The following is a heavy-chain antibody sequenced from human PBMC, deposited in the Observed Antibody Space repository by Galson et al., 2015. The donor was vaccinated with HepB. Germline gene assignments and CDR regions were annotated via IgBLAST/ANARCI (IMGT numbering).Heavy chain of an antibody. CDR1: GFTFSSYA. CDR2: ISGSGGST. D-gene: IGHD3-22*01. Sequence: SLRLSCAASGFTFSSYAMSWVRQAPGKGLEWVSAISGSGGSTYYADSVKGRFTISRDNSKNTLYLQMNSLRAEDTAVYYCAKDLYQVSRFYYDSSGFLLDYWGQGTLVTVSS. CDR3: AKDLYQVSRFYYDSSGFLLDY. V-gene: IGHV3-23*01. J-gene: IGHJ4*02.